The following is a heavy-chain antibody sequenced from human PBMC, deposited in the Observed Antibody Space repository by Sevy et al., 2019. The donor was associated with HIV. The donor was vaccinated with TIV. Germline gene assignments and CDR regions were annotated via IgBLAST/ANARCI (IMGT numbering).Heavy chain of an antibody. V-gene: IGHV1-69*13. J-gene: IGHJ4*02. CDR1: GGTFSSYA. Sequence: ASVKVSCKASGGTFSSYAISWVRQAPGQGLEWMGGIIPIFGTANYAQKFQGRVTITADESTSTAYMELSSLRSEDPAVYYCARGVWIFGVVTQYYFDYWGQGTLVTVSS. CDR3: ARGVWIFGVVTQYYFDY. D-gene: IGHD3-3*01. CDR2: IIPIFGTA.